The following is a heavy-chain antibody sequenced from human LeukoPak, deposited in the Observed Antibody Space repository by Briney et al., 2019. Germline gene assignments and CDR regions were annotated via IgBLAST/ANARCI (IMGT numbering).Heavy chain of an antibody. CDR3: ARDRKTVVPAPFAN. CDR1: GGTFSSYA. CDR2: IIPILGIA. J-gene: IGHJ4*02. D-gene: IGHD4-23*01. Sequence: GSSVKVSCKASGGTFSSYAISWVRQGPGQGLEWMGRIIPILGIANYAQKFQGRVTITADKSTSTAYMELSSLRSEDTAVYYCARDRKTVVPAPFANWGQGTLVTVSS. V-gene: IGHV1-69*04.